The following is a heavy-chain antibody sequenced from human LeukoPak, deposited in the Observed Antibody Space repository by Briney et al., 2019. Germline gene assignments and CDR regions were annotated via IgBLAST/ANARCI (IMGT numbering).Heavy chain of an antibody. Sequence: GGSLRLSCAASGCTFSSNGMYWGRQAPRKGLEWVAFIRYDASNKYYAASVKGRFTNSRDNSKNTLYLQMNSLRAEDTAVYYCAKVGGYSDLDYWGQGTLVTVSS. CDR1: GCTFSSNG. J-gene: IGHJ4*02. D-gene: IGHD3-22*01. CDR2: IRYDASNK. CDR3: AKVGGYSDLDY. V-gene: IGHV3-30*02.